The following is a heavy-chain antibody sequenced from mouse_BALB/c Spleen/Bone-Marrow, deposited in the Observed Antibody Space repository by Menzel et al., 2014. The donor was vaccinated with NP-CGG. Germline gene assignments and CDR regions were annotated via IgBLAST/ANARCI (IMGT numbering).Heavy chain of an antibody. CDR3: ARGGNFAWFAY. D-gene: IGHD2-1*01. CDR2: ISSGSSTI. Sequence: EVQLVESGGGLVQPGGSRKLSCVASGFTFSSFGMHWVRQAPEKGLEWVAYISSGSSTIYYADTVKGRFTISRDNPKNTPFLQMTSLRSEDTAMYYCARGGNFAWFAYWGQGTLVTVSA. J-gene: IGHJ3*01. V-gene: IGHV5-17*02. CDR1: GFTFSSFG.